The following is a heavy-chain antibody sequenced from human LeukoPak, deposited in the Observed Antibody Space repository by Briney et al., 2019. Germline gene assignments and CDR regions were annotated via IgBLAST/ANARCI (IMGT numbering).Heavy chain of an antibody. V-gene: IGHV4-59*06. D-gene: IGHD4-11*01. CDR1: GGSISNYS. J-gene: IGHJ6*02. Sequence: SETLSLTCTVSGGSISNYSWNWIRQHPGKGLEWIGYIYYSGSTYYNPSLTSRVTMSVDTSKNQFSLKLSSVTAADTAIYYCARDHTETSSLNFRNYYYYGMDIWGQGTTVIVSS. CDR2: IYYSGST. CDR3: ARDHTETSSLNFRNYYYYGMDI.